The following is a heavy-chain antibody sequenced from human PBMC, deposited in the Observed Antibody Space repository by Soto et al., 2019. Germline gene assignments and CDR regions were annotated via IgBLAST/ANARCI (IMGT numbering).Heavy chain of an antibody. J-gene: IGHJ4*02. D-gene: IGHD4-17*01. CDR1: GYTFTSYD. CDR3: ARTLYGDNVDY. Sequence: QVQLVQSGAEVKKPGASVKVSCKASGYTFTSYDINWVRQATGQGLEWMGWMNPKSGNTGYVQKFQGRVTKTRNTSISTAYMELSRLRSEDTAVYYCARTLYGDNVDYWGQATLVTVSS. CDR2: MNPKSGNT. V-gene: IGHV1-8*01.